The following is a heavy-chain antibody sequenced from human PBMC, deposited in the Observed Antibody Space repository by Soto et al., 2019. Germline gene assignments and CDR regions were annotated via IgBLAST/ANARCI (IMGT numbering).Heavy chain of an antibody. V-gene: IGHV4-59*01. CDR1: GGSISSYY. D-gene: IGHD6-13*01. Sequence: QVQLQESGPGLVKPSETLSLTCTVSGGSISSYYWSWIRQPPGKGLEWIGYIYYSGSTNYNPSLKSRVTISVDTSKNQFSLELSSVTAADTAVYYCARGKQQLGYYFDYWGQGTLVTVSS. CDR3: ARGKQQLGYYFDY. J-gene: IGHJ4*02. CDR2: IYYSGST.